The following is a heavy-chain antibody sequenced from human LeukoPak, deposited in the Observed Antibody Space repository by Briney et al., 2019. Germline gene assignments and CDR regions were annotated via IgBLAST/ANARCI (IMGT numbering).Heavy chain of an antibody. CDR2: IRYDGSNK. CDR3: AKDRIGGDGYNSVWDY. D-gene: IGHD5-24*01. V-gene: IGHV3-30*02. J-gene: IGHJ4*02. CDR1: GFTFSSYS. Sequence: GGPLRLSCAASGFTFSSYSMNWVRQAPGKGLEWVAFIRYDGSNKYYADSVKGRFTISRDNSKNTLYLQMNSLRAEDTAVYYCAKDRIGGDGYNSVWDYWGQGTLVTVSS.